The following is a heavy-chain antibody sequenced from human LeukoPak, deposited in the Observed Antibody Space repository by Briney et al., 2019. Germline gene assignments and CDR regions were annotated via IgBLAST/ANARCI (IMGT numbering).Heavy chain of an antibody. CDR1: GYTFTGYY. CDR2: INPNSGGT. CDR3: ARDDSSGYRSLADY. Sequence: ASVKVSCKASGYTFTGYYMHWVRQAPGQGLEWMGWINPNSGGTNYAQKFQGRVTMTRDTSISTAYMELSRLRSDDTAVYYCARDDSSGYRSLADYWGQGTLVTVSS. V-gene: IGHV1-2*02. D-gene: IGHD3-22*01. J-gene: IGHJ4*02.